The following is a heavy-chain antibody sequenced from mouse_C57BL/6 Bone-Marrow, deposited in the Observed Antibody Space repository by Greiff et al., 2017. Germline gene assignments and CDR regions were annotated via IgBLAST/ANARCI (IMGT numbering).Heavy chain of an antibody. J-gene: IGHJ4*01. Sequence: DVKLVESGGGLVKPGGSLKLSCAASGFTFSSYAMSWVRQTPEKRLEWVATISDGGSYTYYPDNVKGRFTISRDNAKNNLYLQMSHLNSEDTAMYYCAREVATDYYAMDYWWQGTSVTVSS. CDR2: ISDGGSYT. D-gene: IGHD1-1*02. V-gene: IGHV5-4*01. CDR3: AREVATDYYAMDY. CDR1: GFTFSSYA.